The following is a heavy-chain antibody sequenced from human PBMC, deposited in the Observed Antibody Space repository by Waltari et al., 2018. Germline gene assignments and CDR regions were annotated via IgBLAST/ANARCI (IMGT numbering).Heavy chain of an antibody. CDR2: IYSGGGST. Sequence: DVQLLESGGGLVQPGGSLRLSCAASGFIFSNYGLNWVRQAPGQGREWVSVIYSGGGSTFYADSVKGRFTISRDNSKNTVHVQLNSLRVEDTAVYYCAREGVATPGAFDVWGQGTKVIVS. V-gene: IGHV3-23*03. J-gene: IGHJ3*01. CDR3: AREGVATPGAFDV. D-gene: IGHD5-12*01. CDR1: GFIFSNYG.